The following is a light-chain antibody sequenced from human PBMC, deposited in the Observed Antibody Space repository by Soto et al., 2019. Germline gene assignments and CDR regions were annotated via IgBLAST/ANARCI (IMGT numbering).Light chain of an antibody. V-gene: IGKV3-11*01. CDR3: KQRSPGHT. Sequence: EIVLTQSPATLSLSPGERATLSCRASQSVSSSLAWYQQKPGQAPRLLIYDASNRATGIPARFSGSGSGTDFTLTIRSLEPEDFAVYYCKQRSPGHTFGQGTRLEIK. CDR2: DAS. J-gene: IGKJ5*01. CDR1: QSVSSS.